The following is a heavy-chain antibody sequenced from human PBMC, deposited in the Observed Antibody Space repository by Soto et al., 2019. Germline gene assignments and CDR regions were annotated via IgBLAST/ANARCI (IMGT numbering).Heavy chain of an antibody. CDR3: ARALIGFLDWLPDNYYYGMDV. V-gene: IGHV1-2*02. Sequence: GASGKVSCKVSGHSFTGHYMHCVRQAPGQVLEWMGWINPNSGDTNYARKFQGRVTMTRDTSIKTVYMELSSLRSDDTAVYYCARALIGFLDWLPDNYYYGMDVWGQGTTVTV. CDR1: GHSFTGHY. D-gene: IGHD3-3*02. J-gene: IGHJ6*02. CDR2: INPNSGDT.